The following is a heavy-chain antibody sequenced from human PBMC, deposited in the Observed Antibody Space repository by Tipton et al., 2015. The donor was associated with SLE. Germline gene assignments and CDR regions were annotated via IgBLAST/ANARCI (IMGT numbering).Heavy chain of an antibody. CDR3: ARPSGYTAMAPYYDYFDY. V-gene: IGHV1-18*01. CDR2: ISAYNGNT. D-gene: IGHD5-18*01. J-gene: IGHJ4*02. CDR1: GYNFTSYG. Sequence: QLVQSGAEVKKPGASVKVSCKASGYNFTSYGISWGRQAPGQGLEWMGWISAYNGNTNYAQKLQGRVTMTTDTSTSTAYMELRSLRSDDTAVYYCARPSGYTAMAPYYDYFDYWGQGTLVTVSS.